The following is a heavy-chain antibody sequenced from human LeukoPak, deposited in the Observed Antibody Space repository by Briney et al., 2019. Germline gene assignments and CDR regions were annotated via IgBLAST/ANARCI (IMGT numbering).Heavy chain of an antibody. D-gene: IGHD3-10*01. CDR3: ARANYGSGAAYYYYYMDV. CDR1: GYSISSGYY. Sequence: PSETLSLTCTVSGYSISSGYYWGWIRQPPGKGLEWIGSIYDSGSTYYNPSLKSRVTISVDTSKNQFSLKLSSVTAADTAVYYCARANYGSGAAYYYYYMDVWGKGTTVTVSS. J-gene: IGHJ6*03. CDR2: IYDSGST. V-gene: IGHV4-38-2*02.